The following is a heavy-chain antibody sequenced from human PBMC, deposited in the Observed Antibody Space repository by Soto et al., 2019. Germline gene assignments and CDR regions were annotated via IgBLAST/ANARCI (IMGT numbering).Heavy chain of an antibody. J-gene: IGHJ3*02. CDR2: IIPIFGTA. CDR3: ARDASSGYYYTAFDI. CDR1: GGTFSSYA. V-gene: IGHV1-69*06. D-gene: IGHD3-22*01. Sequence: ASVKVSCKASGGTFSSYAISWVRQAPGQGLEWMGGIIPIFGTANYAQKFQGRVTITADKSTSTAYMELSSLRSEDTAVYYCARDASSGYYYTAFDIWGQGTMVTV.